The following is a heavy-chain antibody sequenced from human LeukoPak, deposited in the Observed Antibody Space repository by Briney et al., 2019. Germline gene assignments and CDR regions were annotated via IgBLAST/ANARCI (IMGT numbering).Heavy chain of an antibody. CDR1: GGTFSSYA. Sequence: GASVKVSCKASGGTFSSYAISWVRQAPGQGLEWMGGIIPIFGTANYAQKFQGRVTITADKSTSTAYMELSSLRSEDTAVYYCAREIAVAGTLTILGYWGQGTLVTVSS. D-gene: IGHD6-19*01. J-gene: IGHJ4*02. CDR3: AREIAVAGTLTILGY. CDR2: IIPIFGTA. V-gene: IGHV1-69*06.